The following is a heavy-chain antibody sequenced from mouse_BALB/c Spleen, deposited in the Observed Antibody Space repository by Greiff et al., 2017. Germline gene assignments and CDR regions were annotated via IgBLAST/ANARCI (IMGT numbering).Heavy chain of an antibody. CDR2: ISSGSSTI. CDR3: ARSTMDD. V-gene: IGHV5-17*02. CDR1: GFTFSSFG. J-gene: IGHJ4*01. Sequence: EVKVVESGGGLVQPGGSRKLSCAASGFTFSSFGMHWVRQAPEKGLEWVAYISSGSSTIYYADTVKGRFTISRDNPKNTLFLQMTSLRSEDTAMYYCARSTMDDWGQGTSVTVSS.